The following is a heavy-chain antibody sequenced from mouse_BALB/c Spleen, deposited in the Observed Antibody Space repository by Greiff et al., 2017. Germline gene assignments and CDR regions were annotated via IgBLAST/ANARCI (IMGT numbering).Heavy chain of an antibody. Sequence: VQVVESAAELARPGASVKMSCKASGYTFTSYTMHWVKQRPGQGLEWIGYINPSSGYTEYNQKFKDKTTLTADKSSSTAYMQLSSLTSEDSAVYYCARLYSFYDGYFDYWGQGTTLTVSS. CDR1: GYTFTSYT. J-gene: IGHJ2*01. V-gene: IGHV1-4*02. CDR3: ARLYSFYDGYFDY. CDR2: INPSSGYT. D-gene: IGHD2-3*01.